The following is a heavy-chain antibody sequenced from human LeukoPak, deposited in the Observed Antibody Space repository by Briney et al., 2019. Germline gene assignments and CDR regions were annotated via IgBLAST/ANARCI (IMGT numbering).Heavy chain of an antibody. CDR2: MHTSGNT. CDR1: GRSISNDY. V-gene: IGHV4-4*08. J-gene: IGHJ4*02. CDR3: ARHSGYFDY. Sequence: SETLSLTCTVSGRSISNDYWAWIRQPPGKGLEYIGYMHTSGNTNYNPSLKSRVTISVDTSKSHFSLRLTSVTAADTAVYFCARHSGYFDYWGQGILVTVSS. D-gene: IGHD3-10*01.